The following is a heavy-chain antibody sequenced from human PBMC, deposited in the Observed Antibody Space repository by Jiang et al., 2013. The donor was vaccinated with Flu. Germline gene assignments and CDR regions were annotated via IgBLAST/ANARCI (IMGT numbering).Heavy chain of an antibody. CDR2: IRGDGSSP. D-gene: IGHD7-27*01. V-gene: IGHV3-74*01. CDR1: GFVFSSYA. J-gene: IGHJ4*02. Sequence: PGGSLRLSCAASGFVFSSYAMQWVRQAPGKGLVFVSRIRGDGSSPTYADSVKGRFTISRDNAKNTLYLQMTSLRAEDTAVYYCARDYWGIDFWGQGTLVTVSS. CDR3: ARDYWGIDF.